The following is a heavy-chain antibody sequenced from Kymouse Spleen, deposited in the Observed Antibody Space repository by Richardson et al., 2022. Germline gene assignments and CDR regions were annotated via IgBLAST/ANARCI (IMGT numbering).Heavy chain of an antibody. V-gene: IGHV3-20*d01. CDR2: INWNGGST. CDR3: ARDGRFGESPDYYYYGMDV. J-gene: IGHJ6*02. D-gene: IGHD3-10*01. CDR1: GFTFDDYG. Sequence: EVQLVESGGGVVRPGGSLRLSCAASGFTFDDYGMSWVRQAPGKGLEWVSGINWNGGSTGYADSVKGRFTISRDNAKNSLYLQMNSLRAEDTALYYCARDGRFGESPDYYYYGMDVWGQGTTVTVSS.